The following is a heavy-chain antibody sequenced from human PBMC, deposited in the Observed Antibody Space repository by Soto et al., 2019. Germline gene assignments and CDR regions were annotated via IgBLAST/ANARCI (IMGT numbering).Heavy chain of an antibody. V-gene: IGHV1-18*04. CDR1: GYTFTSYG. J-gene: IGHJ6*02. CDR2: ISAYNGNT. Sequence: ASVKVSCKASGYTFTSYGISWVRQAPGQGLEWMGWISAYNGNTNYAQKLQGRVTMTTDTSTSTAYMELRSLRSDDTAVYYCASTTYYDFWSGPEFDYYYYGIDAWGQGTTVTVSS. D-gene: IGHD3-3*01. CDR3: ASTTYYDFWSGPEFDYYYYGIDA.